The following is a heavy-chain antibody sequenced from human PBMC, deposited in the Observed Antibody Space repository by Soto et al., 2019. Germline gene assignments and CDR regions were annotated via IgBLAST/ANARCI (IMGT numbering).Heavy chain of an antibody. Sequence: QLQLQESGPGLVKPSETLSLTCAVSGASISRGGFHWGWIRQPPGQGLEWIGSLYSGSTFNNPSPKSRVTISADTSKSEFSLTLTSVTAADTAVYYCARRGSGHTFDYWGQGTLVTVSS. J-gene: IGHJ4*02. CDR1: GASISRGGFH. CDR2: LYSGST. D-gene: IGHD3-10*01. V-gene: IGHV4-39*01. CDR3: ARRGSGHTFDY.